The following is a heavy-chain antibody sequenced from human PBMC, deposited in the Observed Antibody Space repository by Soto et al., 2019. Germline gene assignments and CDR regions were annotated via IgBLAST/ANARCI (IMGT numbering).Heavy chain of an antibody. D-gene: IGHD6-19*01. Sequence: QVQLVQSGGEVRKPGASVKVSCKASGDTITNYGISWVRQAPGQGLEWMGWISFYNGNTKYAQNLQGRVTLTTDTSTSTAYMELRSLRSDDTAVYYCASATSIAVAGKKSWGQGTLVTVSS. V-gene: IGHV1-18*01. CDR3: ASATSIAVAGKKS. CDR2: ISFYNGNT. J-gene: IGHJ4*02. CDR1: GDTITNYG.